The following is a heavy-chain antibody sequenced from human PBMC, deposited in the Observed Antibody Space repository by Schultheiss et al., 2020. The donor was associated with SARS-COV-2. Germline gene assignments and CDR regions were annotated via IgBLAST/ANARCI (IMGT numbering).Heavy chain of an antibody. J-gene: IGHJ4*02. Sequence: SETLSLTCTVSGGSISSSSYYWGWIRQPPGKGLEWIGSIYHSGSTYYNPSLKSRVTISVDTSKNQFSLKLSSVTAEDTAVYYCARGGGNSALGSFDYWGQGTLVTVSS. CDR3: ARGGGNSALGSFDY. CDR2: IYHSGST. CDR1: GGSISSSSYY. V-gene: IGHV4-39*07. D-gene: IGHD4-23*01.